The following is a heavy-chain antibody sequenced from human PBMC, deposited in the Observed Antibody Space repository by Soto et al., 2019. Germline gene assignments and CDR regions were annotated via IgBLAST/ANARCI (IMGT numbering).Heavy chain of an antibody. V-gene: IGHV4-39*01. CDR2: FYYSEST. D-gene: IGHD5-12*01. CDR3: ARHFLTGYDYYYYYGMDV. J-gene: IGHJ6*02. CDR1: GGSMSSNRYD. Sequence: SXETLSLPFTVSGGSMSSNRYDWGWIRQPPGKGLEWIGTFYYSESTYYNPSLKSRVTISVDTSKNQFSLKLSSVTDADTAVYYCARHFLTGYDYYYYYGMDVWGQGTTVTVSS.